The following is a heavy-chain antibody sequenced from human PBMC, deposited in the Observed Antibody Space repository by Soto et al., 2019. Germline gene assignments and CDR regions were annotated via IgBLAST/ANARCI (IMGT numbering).Heavy chain of an antibody. CDR2: IKQDGSEK. Sequence: GGSLRLSCAASGFTFSSYWMSWVRQAPGKGLEWVANIKQDGSEKYYVDSVKGRFTISRDNAKNSLYLQMNSLRAEDTAVYYCAREGRSRIAARPGPYWGQGTLVTVPQ. V-gene: IGHV3-7*03. CDR3: AREGRSRIAARPGPY. CDR1: GFTFSSYW. J-gene: IGHJ4*02. D-gene: IGHD6-6*01.